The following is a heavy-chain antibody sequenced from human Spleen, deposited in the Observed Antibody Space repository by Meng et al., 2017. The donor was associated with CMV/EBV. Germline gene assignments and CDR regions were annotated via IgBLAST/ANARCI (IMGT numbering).Heavy chain of an antibody. Sequence: GESLKISCAACGFTFSSYAMHWVRQAPGKGLEWVAVISYDGSNKYYADSVKGRFTISRDNSKNTLYLQMNSLRAEDTAVYYCARGGILGYCSSTSCYVDYWGQGTLVTVSS. CDR1: GFTFSSYA. CDR2: ISYDGSNK. J-gene: IGHJ4*02. CDR3: ARGGILGYCSSTSCYVDY. V-gene: IGHV3-30*04. D-gene: IGHD2-2*01.